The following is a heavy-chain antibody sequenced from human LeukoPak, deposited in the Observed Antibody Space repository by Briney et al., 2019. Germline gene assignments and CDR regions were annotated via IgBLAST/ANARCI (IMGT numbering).Heavy chain of an antibody. Sequence: GGSLRLSCAATGFTLRGHSMNWVRQAPGKGLDWVSSISPTSAYIYYQDSVKGRFTISRDDAKNSLYLETDSLRAEDTAVYYCARTIYYYESTSYFSDAFDVWXXGTMVTVSS. CDR2: ISPTSAYI. CDR1: GFTLRGHS. D-gene: IGHD3-22*01. J-gene: IGHJ3*01. CDR3: ARTIYYYESTSYFSDAFDV. V-gene: IGHV3-21*01.